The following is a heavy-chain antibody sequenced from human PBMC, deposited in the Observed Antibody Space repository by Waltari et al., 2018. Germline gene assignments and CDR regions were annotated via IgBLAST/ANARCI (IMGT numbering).Heavy chain of an antibody. CDR1: GFTFSTSA. J-gene: IGHJ5*02. CDR3: AKDPKS. Sequence: EVQLLESGGGLVQPGGSLRLSCPASGFTFSTSAMNWVRQAPGKGLEWVSSIGGAGGNTYYTDSVKGRFTISRDSSKNALYLQMNSLRVEDTAVYYCAKDPKSWGQGTLVTVSS. V-gene: IGHV3-23*01. CDR2: IGGAGGNT.